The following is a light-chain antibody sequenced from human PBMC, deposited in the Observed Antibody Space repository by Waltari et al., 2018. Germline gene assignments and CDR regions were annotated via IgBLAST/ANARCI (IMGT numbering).Light chain of an antibody. Sequence: QGFVHSDGNTYLNWFQQSAGQSPRRRIYKVSNRDSGVPDRFSGSGSGTDFTLKISRVEAEDVGVYFCMQGTYWPRTFGQGTKVEIK. V-gene: IGKV2-30*02. CDR3: MQGTYWPRT. CDR2: KVS. J-gene: IGKJ1*01. CDR1: QGFVHSDGNTY.